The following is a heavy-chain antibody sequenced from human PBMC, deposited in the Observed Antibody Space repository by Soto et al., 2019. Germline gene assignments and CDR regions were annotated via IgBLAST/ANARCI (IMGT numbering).Heavy chain of an antibody. D-gene: IGHD6-13*01. J-gene: IGHJ4*02. V-gene: IGHV3-23*01. CDR2: ITDSGGST. CDR1: GFAFNTYA. CDR3: AKHWGKPAPDDY. Sequence: EVHLLESGGGLVQPGGSLRLSCAGSGFAFNTYAMSWVRQAPGKGLEWVSMITDSGGSTYYSGSVRGRFTISRDNSKNTLYLQMNSLRADDTAIYYCAKHWGKPAPDDYWGQGTLVTVSS.